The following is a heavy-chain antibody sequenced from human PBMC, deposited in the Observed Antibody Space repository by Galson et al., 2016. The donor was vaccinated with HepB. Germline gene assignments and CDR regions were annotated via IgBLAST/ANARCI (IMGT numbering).Heavy chain of an antibody. CDR1: GFIFSDYG. J-gene: IGHJ4*01. D-gene: IGHD5-12*01. CDR2: IWNDGSNK. V-gene: IGHV3-33*01. CDR3: VRDKEGGYGFDY. Sequence: SLRLSCAASGFIFSDYGMHWVRQAPGKGLEWVAVIWNDGSNKYYADSVKGRFTISRDNSKNTLDLQVNILKVEDTAVYYCVRDKEGGYGFDYWAKESWSPSPQ.